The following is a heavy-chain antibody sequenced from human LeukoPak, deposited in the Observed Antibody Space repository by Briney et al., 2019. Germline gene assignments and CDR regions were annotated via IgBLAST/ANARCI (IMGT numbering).Heavy chain of an antibody. CDR2: IYYSGST. J-gene: IGHJ4*02. CDR1: GGSISSYY. V-gene: IGHV4-59*01. CDR3: ARGPNYSSGYHHFDY. Sequence: SETLSLTRTVSGGSISSYYWSWIRQPPGKGLEWIGYIYYSGSTNYNPSLKSRVTISVDTSKNQFSLKLSSVTAADTAVYYCARGPNYSSGYHHFDYWGQGTLVTVSS. D-gene: IGHD3-22*01.